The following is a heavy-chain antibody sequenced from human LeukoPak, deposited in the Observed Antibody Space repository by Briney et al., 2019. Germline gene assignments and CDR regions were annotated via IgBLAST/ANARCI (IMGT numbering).Heavy chain of an antibody. D-gene: IGHD3-10*01. CDR2: IYYSGST. CDR1: GGSISSGGYY. V-gene: IGHV4-31*03. CDR3: AREGTYGSGSYYNREYYGMDV. J-gene: IGHJ6*02. Sequence: SQTLSLTCTVSGGSISSGGYYWIWIRQHPGKGLEWIGYIYYSGSTYYNPSLKGRVTISVDTSKTQFSLKLSSVTAADTAVYYCAREGTYGSGSYYNREYYGMDVWGQGTTVTVSS.